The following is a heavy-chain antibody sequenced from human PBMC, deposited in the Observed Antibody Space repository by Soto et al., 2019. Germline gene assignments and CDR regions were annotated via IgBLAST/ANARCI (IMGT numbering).Heavy chain of an antibody. Sequence: EVQLVESGGGLVQPGGSLRLSCAASGFTFSSYSMNWVRQAPGKGLEWVSYISSSSSTIYYADSVKGRFTISRDNAKNSLYLQMNSLGDEDTAVYYCARDRRKGMTPDYGDYRIFDYWGKGTLVTVSS. CDR3: ARDRRKGMTPDYGDYRIFDY. J-gene: IGHJ4*02. D-gene: IGHD4-17*01. CDR2: ISSSSSTI. CDR1: GFTFSSYS. V-gene: IGHV3-48*02.